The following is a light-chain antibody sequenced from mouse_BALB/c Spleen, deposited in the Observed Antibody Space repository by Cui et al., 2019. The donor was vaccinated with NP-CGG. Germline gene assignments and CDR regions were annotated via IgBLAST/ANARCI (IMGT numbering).Light chain of an antibody. Sequence: QAVGNQETGITTSPVKTVTLTCRSSTGAVISSNYANWVQEKPDHLFTGLIGGTNNRAPGVPARFSGSLIGDKAVLTITGAQTEDEAIYFCALWYNNHWVFGGGTKLTVL. CDR1: TGAVISSNY. CDR2: GTN. V-gene: IGLV1*01. CDR3: ALWYNNHWV. J-gene: IGLJ1*01.